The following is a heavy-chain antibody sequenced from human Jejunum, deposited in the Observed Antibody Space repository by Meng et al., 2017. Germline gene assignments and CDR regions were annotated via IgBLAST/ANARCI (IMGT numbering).Heavy chain of an antibody. CDR3: ASYAATVTTLGVVWFDP. D-gene: IGHD4-17*01. CDR1: GGSISSSSYY. J-gene: IGHJ5*02. Sequence: QLQLQDSGPGLVKPAEPLSLTVTVSGGSISSSSYYWGWIRQPPGKGLEWIGSIYYSGSTYYNPSLKSRVTISVDTSKNQFSLKLSSVTAADTAVYYCASYAATVTTLGVVWFDPWGQGTLVTVSS. V-gene: IGHV4-39*07. CDR2: IYYSGST.